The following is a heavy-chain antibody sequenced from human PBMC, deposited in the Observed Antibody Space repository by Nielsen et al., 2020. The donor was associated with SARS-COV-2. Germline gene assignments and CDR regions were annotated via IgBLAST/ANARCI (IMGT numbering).Heavy chain of an antibody. CDR1: GYTFTNYY. Sequence: ASVKVSCKASGYTFTNYYIHWVRQAPGQGLEWMGRINPYSRGTNYAQKFQGTVTMTRDASISTVYMELTSDGTAGYYCARARATIFGLVMSYGMDVWGQGTTVAVSS. CDR3: ARARATIFGLVMSYGMDV. CDR2: INPYSRGT. J-gene: IGHJ6*02. D-gene: IGHD3/OR15-3a*01. V-gene: IGHV1-2*06.